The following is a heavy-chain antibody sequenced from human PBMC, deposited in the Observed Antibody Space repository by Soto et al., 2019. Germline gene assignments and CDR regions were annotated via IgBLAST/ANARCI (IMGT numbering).Heavy chain of an antibody. Sequence: GGSLRLSCAASGFTFSSYAMSWVRQAPGKGLEWVSAISGSGGSTYYADSVKGRFTISRDNSKNTLYLQMNSLRAEDTAVYYCANLGALGWFGEPLTVFDYWGQGTLVTVSS. CDR2: ISGSGGST. J-gene: IGHJ4*02. V-gene: IGHV3-23*01. CDR1: GFTFSSYA. CDR3: ANLGALGWFGEPLTVFDY. D-gene: IGHD3-10*01.